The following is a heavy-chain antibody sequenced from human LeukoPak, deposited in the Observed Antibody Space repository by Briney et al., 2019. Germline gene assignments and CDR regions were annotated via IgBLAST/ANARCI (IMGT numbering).Heavy chain of an antibody. CDR3: ASCSGGSCPPFDY. D-gene: IGHD2-15*01. V-gene: IGHV4-31*03. CDR1: GGSISSGDYY. CDR2: IHYSGST. Sequence: PSETLSLTCTVSGGSISSGDYYWNWIRQHPGKGLEWIGYIHYSGSTYYNPSLKSRVTISVDTSKNQFSLKLSSVTAADTAVYYCASCSGGSCPPFDYWGQGTLVTVSS. J-gene: IGHJ4*02.